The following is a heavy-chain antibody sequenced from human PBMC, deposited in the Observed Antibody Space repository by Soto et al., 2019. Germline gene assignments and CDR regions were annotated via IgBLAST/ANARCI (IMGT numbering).Heavy chain of an antibody. CDR2: ISAYNGNT. J-gene: IGHJ6*02. CDR3: ARASGGGESDV. V-gene: IGHV1-18*01. D-gene: IGHD3-10*01. CDR1: GYSFTSYG. Sequence: QVQLVQSGAEVKKPGASVKVSCKASGYSFTSYGISWVRQAPGQGLEWMGWISAYNGNTNYAQKLQGRVTMPTDTSTSTAYVEPRSLRSDGTAVDYSARASGGGESDVWGQGTTVTVSS.